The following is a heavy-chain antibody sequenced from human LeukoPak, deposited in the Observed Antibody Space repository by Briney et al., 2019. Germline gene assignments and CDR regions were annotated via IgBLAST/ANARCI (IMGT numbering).Heavy chain of an antibody. J-gene: IGHJ4*02. CDR1: GFTFSSCW. D-gene: IGHD2-15*01. V-gene: IGHV3-74*01. CDR2: IHSDGSSS. CDR3: VRGCSGGICYIGH. Sequence: GGSPRLSCAASGFTFSSCWMHWVRQAPGQGLVWVSGIHSDGSSSRYADSAKGRFTISRDNAKNTLYLQMNSLRVEDTAVYYCVRGCSGGICYIGHWGQGTLVTVSS.